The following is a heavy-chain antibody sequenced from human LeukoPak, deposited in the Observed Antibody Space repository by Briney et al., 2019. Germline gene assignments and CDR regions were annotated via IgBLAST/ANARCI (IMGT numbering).Heavy chain of an antibody. Sequence: SETLSLTCTVSGGSFNTYYWSWIRQSPGKGLEWIGHLYFSGATTYNPALQSRVSISVDTSKNQFSLKMTSVTAADTAVYYCARVPSVIDAFDIWGQGTMVTVSS. CDR3: ARVPSVIDAFDI. D-gene: IGHD2-21*01. V-gene: IGHV4-59*01. CDR1: GGSFNTYY. CDR2: LYFSGAT. J-gene: IGHJ3*02.